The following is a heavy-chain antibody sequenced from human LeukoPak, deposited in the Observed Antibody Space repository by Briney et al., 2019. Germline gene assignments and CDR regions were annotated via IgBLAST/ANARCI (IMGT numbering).Heavy chain of an antibody. V-gene: IGHV3-53*01. D-gene: IGHD1-14*01. CDR2: LYSDGNT. Sequence: GGSLRLSCAASGFTVITNDMTWVCQAPGKGLEWVSVLYSDGNTKYADSVQGRFTISRDNSKNTLYLEMNSLSPDDTAVYYCARGVEPLAANTLAYWGQGTLVTASS. CDR1: GFTVITND. CDR3: ARGVEPLAANTLAY. J-gene: IGHJ4*02.